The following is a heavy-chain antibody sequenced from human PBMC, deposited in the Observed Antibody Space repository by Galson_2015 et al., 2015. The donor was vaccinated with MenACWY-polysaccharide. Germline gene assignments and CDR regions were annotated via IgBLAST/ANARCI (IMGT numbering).Heavy chain of an antibody. CDR1: GDTFTSSW. D-gene: IGHD3-22*01. V-gene: IGHV5-51*03. J-gene: IGHJ2*01. Sequence: QSGAEVKKPGESLKISCKGSGDTFTSSWIGWVRQMPGKGLEWMGIIYPGDSETIYSPSFQGQVTISADKSITTAYLQWSSLKTPDTAMFYCARRGNDYDSNLGRGWYFDLWGRGTLVTVSS. CDR2: IYPGDSET. CDR3: ARRGNDYDSNLGRGWYFDL.